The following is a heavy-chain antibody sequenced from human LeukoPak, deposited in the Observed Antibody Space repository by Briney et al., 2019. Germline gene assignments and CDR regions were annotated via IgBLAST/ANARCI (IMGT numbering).Heavy chain of an antibody. J-gene: IGHJ5*02. CDR1: GGTFSSYA. D-gene: IGHD3-22*01. Sequence: ASVKVSCKASGGTFSSYAISWVRQAPGQGLEWMGGIIPIFGTANYAQKFQGRVTITADKPTSTAYMELSSLRSEDTAVYYCARDSYYDSSGLSSFDPWGQGTLVTVSS. V-gene: IGHV1-69*06. CDR3: ARDSYYDSSGLSSFDP. CDR2: IIPIFGTA.